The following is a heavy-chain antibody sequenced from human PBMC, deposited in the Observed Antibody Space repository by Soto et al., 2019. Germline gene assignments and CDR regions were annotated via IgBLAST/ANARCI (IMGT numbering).Heavy chain of an antibody. CDR3: AKDAEFRGYELDY. V-gene: IGHV3-23*01. Sequence: QTGGSLRLSCAASGFTFSSYAMSWVRQAPGKGLEWVSAISGSGGSTYYADSVKGWFTISRDNSKNTLYLQMNSLRAEDTAVYYCAKDAEFRGYELDYWGQGTLVTVSS. J-gene: IGHJ4*02. D-gene: IGHD5-12*01. CDR2: ISGSGGST. CDR1: GFTFSSYA.